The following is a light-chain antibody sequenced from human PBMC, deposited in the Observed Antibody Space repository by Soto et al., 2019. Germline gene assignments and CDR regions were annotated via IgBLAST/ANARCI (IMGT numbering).Light chain of an antibody. CDR2: DAS. Sequence: EIVLTQSPATLSLSPWERATLSCRASQSVSSYLAWYQQKPGQAPRLLIYDASNRATGIPARFSGSGSGTDFTLTINSLEPEDFAVYYCQQRSTWPSIPFGQGTRLEI. CDR3: QQRSTWPSIP. CDR1: QSVSSY. J-gene: IGKJ5*01. V-gene: IGKV3-11*01.